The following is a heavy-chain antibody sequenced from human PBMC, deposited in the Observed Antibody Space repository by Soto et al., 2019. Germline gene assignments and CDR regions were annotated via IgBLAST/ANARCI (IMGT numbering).Heavy chain of an antibody. V-gene: IGHV1-69*06. J-gene: IGHJ3*02. CDR3: ARGVYGSGKYYTGASAFEI. Sequence: QVQLEQSGAEVKKPGSSVKVSCKASGGTLSDHGVAWLRQAPGQGLEWMGGTIPVFNTAKYAQKFQGRVTVTTDKFTNIAYMKLSSLGYEDTAFYFCARGVYGSGKYYTGASAFEICGQGTMVIVSS. D-gene: IGHD3-10*01. CDR1: GGTLSDHG. CDR2: TIPVFNTA.